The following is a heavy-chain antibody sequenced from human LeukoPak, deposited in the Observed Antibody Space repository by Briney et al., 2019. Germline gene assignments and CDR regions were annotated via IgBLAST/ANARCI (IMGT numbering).Heavy chain of an antibody. CDR2: INSNSGDT. CDR3: ARAAGAFRSGLN. V-gene: IGHV1-2*02. Sequence: ASVKVSCESSGFTFTDYYFHWVRQAPGRGLEWMGWINSNSGDTKYAQNFQGRVTFTRDTSISTAYMEVSSLASDDTDVYFCARAAGAFRSGLNWGQGTLVTVSS. J-gene: IGHJ4*02. CDR1: GFTFTDYY. D-gene: IGHD6-19*01.